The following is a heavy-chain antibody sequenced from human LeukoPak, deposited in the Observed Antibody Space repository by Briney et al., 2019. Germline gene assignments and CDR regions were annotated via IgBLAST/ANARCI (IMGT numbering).Heavy chain of an antibody. CDR1: GFTFSSYA. J-gene: IGHJ3*02. Sequence: PGGSLRLSCAASGFTFSSYAMSWVRQASGKGLEWVSAISGSGRNTYYADSVKGRFAISRDNSKNTLYLQMSSLRADDTAAYYCAKANRYCTSDSCRNYDAFDIWGQGTMVTVSS. CDR2: ISGSGRNT. V-gene: IGHV3-23*01. CDR3: AKANRYCTSDSCRNYDAFDI. D-gene: IGHD2-2*01.